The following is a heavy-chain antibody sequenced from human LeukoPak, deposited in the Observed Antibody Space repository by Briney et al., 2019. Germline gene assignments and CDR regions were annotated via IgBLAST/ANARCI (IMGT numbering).Heavy chain of an antibody. D-gene: IGHD6-13*01. CDR1: GGSISSYY. J-gene: IGHJ5*02. Sequence: SETLSLTCTVSGGSISSYYWSWIRQPPGKGLEWIGYIYYSGSTNYNPSLKSRVTISVDTSKNQFSLKLSSVTAADTAVYYCAKLANWFDPWGQGTLVTVSS. CDR3: AKLANWFDP. CDR2: IYYSGST. V-gene: IGHV4-59*01.